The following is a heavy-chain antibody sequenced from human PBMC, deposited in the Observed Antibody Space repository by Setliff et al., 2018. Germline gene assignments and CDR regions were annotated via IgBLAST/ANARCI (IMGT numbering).Heavy chain of an antibody. CDR2: INPAGTED. D-gene: IGHD6-25*01. Sequence: GGSLRLSCAASGFTFSTYWMTWVRQAPGKGLEWVANINPAGTEDYYVDSVKGRFTISRDKIKSTLYLQMNSLRVEDTAMYYCVPGRGSWGQGALVTVSS. J-gene: IGHJ5*02. CDR3: VPGRGS. V-gene: IGHV3-7*03. CDR1: GFTFSTYW.